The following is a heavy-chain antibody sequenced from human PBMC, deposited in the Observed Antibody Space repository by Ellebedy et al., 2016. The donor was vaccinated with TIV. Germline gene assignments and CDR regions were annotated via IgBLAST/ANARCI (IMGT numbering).Heavy chain of an antibody. V-gene: IGHV3-43*02. Sequence: GGSLRLXCAASGFTFSSYAMSWVRQAPGKGLEWVSAISGSGGSTYYADSVKGRFTISRDNSKNSLYLQMNSLRTEDTALYYCAKDIGSGYSYGDYWGQGTLVTVSS. J-gene: IGHJ4*02. CDR2: ISGSGGST. CDR1: GFTFSSYA. CDR3: AKDIGSGYSYGDY. D-gene: IGHD5-18*01.